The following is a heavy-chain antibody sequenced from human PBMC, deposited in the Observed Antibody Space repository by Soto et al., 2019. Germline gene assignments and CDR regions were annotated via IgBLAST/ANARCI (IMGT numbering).Heavy chain of an antibody. CDR1: GFTFSHHS. CDR2: ISGSGGNI. CDR3: VKVSGYCTGGSCFSYFDY. J-gene: IGHJ4*02. Sequence: GSLRLSCSGSGFTFSHHSLYWVRQPPGKGLQCVSSISGSGGNIYYAESVKGRFTISRDNSKNTLYLQMTSLSSEDSAVYYCVKVSGYCTGGSCFSYFDYWGQGTPVTVSS. V-gene: IGHV3-64D*06. D-gene: IGHD2-15*01.